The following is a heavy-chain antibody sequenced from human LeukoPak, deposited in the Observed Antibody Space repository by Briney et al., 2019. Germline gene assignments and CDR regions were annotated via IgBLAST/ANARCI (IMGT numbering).Heavy chain of an antibody. D-gene: IGHD6-19*01. CDR3: ARDGAVAGTR. Sequence: SETLSLTCTVSGYSISSGYYWGWIRQPPGKGLEWIGSIYHSGSTYYNPSLKSRVTISIDTSKNEFSLKLSSVTAADTAVYYCARDGAVAGTRWGQGTLVTVSS. CDR2: IYHSGST. V-gene: IGHV4-38-2*02. J-gene: IGHJ4*02. CDR1: GYSISSGYY.